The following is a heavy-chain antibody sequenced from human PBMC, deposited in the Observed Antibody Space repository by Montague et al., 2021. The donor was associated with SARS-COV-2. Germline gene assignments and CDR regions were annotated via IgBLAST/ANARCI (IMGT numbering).Heavy chain of an antibody. CDR1: GASINSDSYY. Sequence: SETLSLTCTVSGASINSDSYYRDWIRQPPGKGLEWIGSIDNSGSTSYISSLESRVTISVDTSKNQFSLKLRSVTAADTAVYYCASGADDYYYAMDVWGQGTTVTVSS. D-gene: IGHD3-10*01. J-gene: IGHJ6*02. CDR2: IDNSGST. CDR3: ASGADDYYYAMDV. V-gene: IGHV4-39*07.